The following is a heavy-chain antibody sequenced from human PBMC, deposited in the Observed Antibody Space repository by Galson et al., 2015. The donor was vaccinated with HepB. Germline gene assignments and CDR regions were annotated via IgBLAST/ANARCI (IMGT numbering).Heavy chain of an antibody. J-gene: IGHJ4*02. V-gene: IGHV3-15*01. Sequence: SLRLSCAGSGFPFSNFWMSWVHQAPGKGLEWVGRIKSKSDGETTAYAAPVRGRFAIPRDDSKNMVYLEMNSLRTEDTAVYYCTARFWGQGTLVTVSS. CDR1: GFPFSNFW. CDR2: IKSKSDGETT. CDR3: TARF.